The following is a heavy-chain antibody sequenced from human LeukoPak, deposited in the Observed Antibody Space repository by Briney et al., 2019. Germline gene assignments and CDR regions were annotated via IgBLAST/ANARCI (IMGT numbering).Heavy chain of an antibody. CDR3: AKAQFLSYYYGMDV. CDR1: GFTVSSNY. J-gene: IGHJ6*02. V-gene: IGHV3-53*01. CDR2: IYSGGST. D-gene: IGHD2/OR15-2a*01. Sequence: GGSLRLSCAASGFTVSSNYMSWVRQAPGKGLEWVSVIYSGGSTYYADSVKGRFTISRDNSKNTLYLQMNSLRAEDTAVYYCAKAQFLSYYYGMDVWGQGTTVTVSS.